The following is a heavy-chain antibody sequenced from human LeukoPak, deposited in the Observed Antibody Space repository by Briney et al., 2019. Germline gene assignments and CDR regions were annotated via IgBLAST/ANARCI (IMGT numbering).Heavy chain of an antibody. CDR3: AREVGGYCSSTSCYPHY. D-gene: IGHD2-2*01. J-gene: IGHJ4*02. V-gene: IGHV1-2*02. CDR2: INPNSGGT. CDR1: EYTFTAYY. Sequence: ASVKVSCKASEYTFTAYYIHWVRQAPGQGLEWMGWINPNSGGTKYAQKFQGRVTMTRDTSISTAYMELSRLRSDDTAVYYCAREVGGYCSSTSCYPHYWGQGTLVTVSS.